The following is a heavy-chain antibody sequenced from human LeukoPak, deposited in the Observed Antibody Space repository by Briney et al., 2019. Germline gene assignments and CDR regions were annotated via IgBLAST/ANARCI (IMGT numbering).Heavy chain of an antibody. Sequence: PGGSLRLSCAASGFTFSSYSMNWVRQAPGKGLEWVSYISSSSSTIYYADSVKGRFTISRDSSKNTLYIQMNSLRVEDTAVYYCARRIDDMDVWGQGTTVTVSS. V-gene: IGHV3-48*01. J-gene: IGHJ6*02. CDR2: ISSSSSTI. CDR1: GFTFSSYS. CDR3: ARRIDDMDV. D-gene: IGHD2/OR15-2a*01.